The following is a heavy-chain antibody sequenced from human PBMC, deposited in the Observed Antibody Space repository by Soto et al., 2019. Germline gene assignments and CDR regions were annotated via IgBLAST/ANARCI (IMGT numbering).Heavy chain of an antibody. J-gene: IGHJ4*02. V-gene: IGHV3-73*01. D-gene: IGHD3-22*01. Sequence: TGGSLRLSCAASGFTFSGSAMHWVRQASGKGLEWVGRIRSKTKSYATSYAASVKDRFTISRDDSKNTAYLQMDSLKTEDTAVYYCTRYYNDTSGYFDYWGQGILVTVSS. CDR2: IRSKTKSYAT. CDR3: TRYYNDTSGYFDY. CDR1: GFTFSGSA.